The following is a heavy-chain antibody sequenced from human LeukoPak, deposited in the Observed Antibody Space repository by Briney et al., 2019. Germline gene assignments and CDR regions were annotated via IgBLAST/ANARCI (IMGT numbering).Heavy chain of an antibody. CDR1: GYTFTSYD. Sequence: ASVKVSCKASGYTFTSYDINWVRQATGQGLEWMGWMNPNSGNTGYAQKFQGRVTMTRNTSISTAYMELSSLRSEDTAVYYCARGRSGDFSDAFDIWGQGTMVTVSS. V-gene: IGHV1-8*01. D-gene: IGHD2/OR15-2a*01. J-gene: IGHJ3*02. CDR2: MNPNSGNT. CDR3: ARGRSGDFSDAFDI.